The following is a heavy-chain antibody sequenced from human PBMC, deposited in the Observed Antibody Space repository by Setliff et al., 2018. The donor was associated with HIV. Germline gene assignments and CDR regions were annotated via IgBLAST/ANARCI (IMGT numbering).Heavy chain of an antibody. CDR3: AKRQKRRGAFDV. J-gene: IGHJ3*01. Sequence: GESLKISCKASEYSFISYNIAWVRQMPGKGLEWMGIIYPRDSDTKYSPSFQGQVSISVDRSSTTAYLQWSSLKASDTAIYYCAKRQKRRGAFDVWGQGTMVTVSS. CDR1: EYSFISYN. V-gene: IGHV5-51*01. CDR2: IYPRDSDT. D-gene: IGHD3-10*01.